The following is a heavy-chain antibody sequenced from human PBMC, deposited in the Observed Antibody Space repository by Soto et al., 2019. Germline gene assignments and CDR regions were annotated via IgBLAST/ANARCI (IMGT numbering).Heavy chain of an antibody. D-gene: IGHD4-17*01. CDR3: AHPRGYGVFDAVDI. Sequence: GGSLRLSCAASGFIFSTYAMNWVRQAPGKGLEWVSAVTSSGDSAYYAESVRGRFTISRDNSINTLYLQMRSLRPEDTAVYYCAHPRGYGVFDAVDIWGQGTMVTVSS. V-gene: IGHV3-23*01. J-gene: IGHJ3*02. CDR1: GFIFSTYA. CDR2: VTSSGDSA.